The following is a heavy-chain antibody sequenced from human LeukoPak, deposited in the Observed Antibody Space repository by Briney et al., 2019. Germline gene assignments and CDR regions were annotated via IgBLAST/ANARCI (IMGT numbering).Heavy chain of an antibody. CDR2: INHSGST. D-gene: IGHD1-26*01. J-gene: IGHJ6*03. V-gene: IGHV4-34*01. CDR3: ASLGAARPYYYYYYMDV. CDR1: GGSFSGYY. Sequence: SETLSLTCAVYGGSFSGYYWSWIRQPPGKGLEWIGEINHSGSTNYNPSLKSRVTISVDTSKNQFPLKLSSVTAADTAVYYCASLGAARPYYYYYYMDVWGKGTTVTVSS.